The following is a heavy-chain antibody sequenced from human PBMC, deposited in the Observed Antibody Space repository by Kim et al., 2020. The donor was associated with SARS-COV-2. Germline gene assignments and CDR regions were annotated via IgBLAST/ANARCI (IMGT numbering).Heavy chain of an antibody. CDR2: ISDDGSID. V-gene: IGHV3-30*18. Sequence: GGSLRLSCVASGFPFSNYGMYWLRQAPGKGLEWLIYISDDGSIDHYADSVKGRFTVSRDNSKNTVFLQMNSLRGEDTAVYYCAKEGDREEHPDYWGQGTLVTVSS. D-gene: IGHD1-26*01. J-gene: IGHJ4*02. CDR1: GFPFSNYG. CDR3: AKEGDREEHPDY.